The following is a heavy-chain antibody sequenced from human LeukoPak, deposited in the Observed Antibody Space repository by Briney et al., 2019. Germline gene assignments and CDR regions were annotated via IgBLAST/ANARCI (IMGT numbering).Heavy chain of an antibody. Sequence: ASVKVSCKASGYTFTGYYMHWVRQAPGQGLEWMGWINPNSGGTNYAQKFQGRVTMTRDTSISTACMELSRLRSDDTAVYYCARDGYGGNSDAFDIWGQGTMVTVSS. V-gene: IGHV1-2*02. D-gene: IGHD4-23*01. CDR2: INPNSGGT. CDR1: GYTFTGYY. CDR3: ARDGYGGNSDAFDI. J-gene: IGHJ3*02.